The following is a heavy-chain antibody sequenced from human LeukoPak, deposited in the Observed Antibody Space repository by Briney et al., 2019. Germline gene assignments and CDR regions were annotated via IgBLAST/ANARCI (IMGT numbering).Heavy chain of an antibody. J-gene: IGHJ4*02. D-gene: IGHD4-17*01. CDR2: VSGGSDYI. CDR3: AKTYGDYVY. Sequence: GGSLRLSCAASGFSFSSYSMNWVRQAPGKGLEWVSSVSGGSDYIYYADSVKGRFTISRDNSKNTLYLQMNSLRAEDTAVYYCAKTYGDYVYWGQGTLVTVSS. CDR1: GFSFSSYS. V-gene: IGHV3-21*04.